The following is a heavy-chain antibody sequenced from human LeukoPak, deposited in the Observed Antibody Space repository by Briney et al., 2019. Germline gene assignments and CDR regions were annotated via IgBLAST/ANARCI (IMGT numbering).Heavy chain of an antibody. CDR2: INPNSGGT. D-gene: IGHD6-19*01. J-gene: IGHJ3*02. CDR3: AAVAGLGNAFDT. V-gene: IGHV1-2*02. CDR1: GYTFTGYY. Sequence: ASVKVSCKASGYTFTGYYMHWVRQAPGQGLEWMGWINPNSGGTNYAQKFQGRVTMTRDTSISTAYMELSRLRSDDTAVYYCAAVAGLGNAFDTWGQGTMVTVSS.